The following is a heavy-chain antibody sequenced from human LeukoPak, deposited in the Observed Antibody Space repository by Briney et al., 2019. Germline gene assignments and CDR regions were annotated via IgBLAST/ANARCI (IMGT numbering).Heavy chain of an antibody. CDR2: IIPILGIA. J-gene: IGHJ4*02. CDR3: ARPGITYYYDSSGYVWFDY. Sequence: SVKVSCKASGGTLSSYAISWVRQAPGQGLEWMGRIIPILGIANYAQKFQGRVTITADKSTSTAYMELSSLRSEDTAVYYCARPGITYYYDSSGYVWFDYWGQGTLVTVSS. V-gene: IGHV1-69*04. CDR1: GGTLSSYA. D-gene: IGHD3-22*01.